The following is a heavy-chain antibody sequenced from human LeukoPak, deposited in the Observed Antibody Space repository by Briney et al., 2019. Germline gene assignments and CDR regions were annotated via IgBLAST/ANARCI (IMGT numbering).Heavy chain of an antibody. V-gene: IGHV5-51*01. CDR3: ARPLAGDDAFDI. CDR2: IYPGDSAT. D-gene: IGHD6-19*01. Sequence: GESLKISCKDSGYRFIINWIGWVRQMPGKGLEWMGIIYPGDSATRYSLSFQGQVTISADKSINTAYLQWSSLKASDTAMYYCARPLAGDDAFDIWGQGTMVTVSS. J-gene: IGHJ3*02. CDR1: GYRFIINW.